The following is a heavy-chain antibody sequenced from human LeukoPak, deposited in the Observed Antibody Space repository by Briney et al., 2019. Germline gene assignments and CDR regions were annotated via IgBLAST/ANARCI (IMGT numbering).Heavy chain of an antibody. CDR3: TKSPYARAWYIGSDI. Sequence: GGSLRLSCAASGFAFNTFVMHWVRQAPGKGLEWVAVIPYDANIKYYADSVKGRFTISRDNSKDTLYLQMNSLRDEDTAVYYCTKSPYARAWYIGSDIWGQGTMVTVSS. D-gene: IGHD6-13*01. CDR2: IPYDANIK. CDR1: GFAFNTFV. V-gene: IGHV3-30*18. J-gene: IGHJ3*02.